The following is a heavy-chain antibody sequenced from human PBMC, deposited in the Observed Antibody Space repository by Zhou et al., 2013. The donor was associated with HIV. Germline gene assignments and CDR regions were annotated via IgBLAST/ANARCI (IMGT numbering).Heavy chain of an antibody. Sequence: QVQLVQSGAEVKKPGSSVIVSCKASGDTFTSYAITWIRQAPGQGLEWVGRIISIIGKVDYAQKFQGRVTITADKSTSTAYMELRRLRFEDTAVYYCARDAYLGLDASDIWGQGTLVTVSS. CDR2: IISIIGKV. D-gene: IGHD7-27*01. J-gene: IGHJ3*02. CDR3: ARDAYLGLDASDI. CDR1: GDTFTSYA. V-gene: IGHV1-69*04.